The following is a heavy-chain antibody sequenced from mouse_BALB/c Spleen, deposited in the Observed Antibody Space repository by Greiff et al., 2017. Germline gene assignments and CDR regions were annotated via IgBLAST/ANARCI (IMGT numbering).Heavy chain of an antibody. J-gene: IGHJ2*01. CDR3: ARRDYGSFSYFDY. CDR1: GFTFSSFG. Sequence: EVQLVESGGGLVQPGGSRKLSCAASGFTFSSFGMHWVRQAPEKGLEWVAYISSGSSTIYYADTVKGRFTISRDNPKNTLFLQMTSLRSQDTAMYYCARRDYGSFSYFDYWGQGTTLTVSS. CDR2: ISSGSSTI. V-gene: IGHV5-17*02. D-gene: IGHD1-1*01.